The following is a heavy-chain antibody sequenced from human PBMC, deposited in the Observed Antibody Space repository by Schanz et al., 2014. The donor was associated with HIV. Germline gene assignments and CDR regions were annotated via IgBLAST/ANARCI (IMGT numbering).Heavy chain of an antibody. CDR3: ARDVSYDSSGYYSDYYYGMDV. J-gene: IGHJ6*02. CDR2: ISYDGSNK. Sequence: VQLLESGGGLVQPGESLRLSCAVSGFTFSSYAMHWVRQAPGKGLEWVAVISYDGSNKYYADSVKGRFTISRDNSKNTLYLQINSLRADDTAVYYCARDVSYDSSGYYSDYYYGMDVWGQGTTVTVSS. D-gene: IGHD3-22*01. CDR1: GFTFSSYA. V-gene: IGHV3-30-3*01.